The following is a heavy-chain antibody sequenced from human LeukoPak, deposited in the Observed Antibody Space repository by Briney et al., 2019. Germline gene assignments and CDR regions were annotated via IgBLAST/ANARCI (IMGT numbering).Heavy chain of an antibody. V-gene: IGHV4-59*12. Sequence: PSETLSLTCTVSGGSISSYYWSWIRQPPGKGLEWIGYIYYSGSTNYNPSLKSRVTISVDTSKNQFSLKLSSVTAADTAVYYCASRIADNYYYYYGMDVWGQGTTVTVSS. CDR1: GGSISSYY. CDR2: IYYSGST. D-gene: IGHD6-13*01. CDR3: ASRIADNYYYYYGMDV. J-gene: IGHJ6*02.